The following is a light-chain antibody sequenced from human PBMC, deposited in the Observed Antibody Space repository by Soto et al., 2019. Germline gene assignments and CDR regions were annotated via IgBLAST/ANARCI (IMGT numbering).Light chain of an antibody. J-gene: IGKJ1*01. CDR3: QQYNNWPLT. Sequence: ETVMTQSPATLSVSPGERATLSCMASQSVSSNLAWYQQKPGQAPRLLIYGASTRATGIPARFSGSGSGTEFTLTISSLQSEDFAVYYCQQYNNWPLTFGQGTKVDIK. V-gene: IGKV3-15*01. CDR2: GAS. CDR1: QSVSSN.